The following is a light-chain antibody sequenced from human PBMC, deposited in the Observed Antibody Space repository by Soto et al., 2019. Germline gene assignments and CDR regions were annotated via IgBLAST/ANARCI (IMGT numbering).Light chain of an antibody. Sequence: DIQMTQSPSTLSASVGDRVTFTCRASQSISSWLAWYQQKPGKAPKLLIYDASSLESGVPSRFSGSGSGTEFTLTISSLQPDDFETYYCQPLRTFGQGTKV. V-gene: IGKV1-5*01. J-gene: IGKJ1*01. CDR2: DAS. CDR1: QSISSW. CDR3: QPLRT.